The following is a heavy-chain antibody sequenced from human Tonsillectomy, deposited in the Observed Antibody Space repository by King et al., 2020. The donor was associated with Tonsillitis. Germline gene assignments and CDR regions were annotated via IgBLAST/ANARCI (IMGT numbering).Heavy chain of an antibody. J-gene: IGHJ6*02. Sequence: VQLVESGGGLVKPGGSLRLSCAASGFTFSSYSMNWVRQAPGKGLEWVSSITTTSNYIYYTDSVKGRFTISRDNYKNSLSLQMNSLRAEDTAVYYCARDRVGGYAAHYCGMDVWGQGTTVTVSS. CDR3: ARDRVGGYAAHYCGMDV. V-gene: IGHV3-21*04. D-gene: IGHD5-12*01. CDR1: GFTFSSYS. CDR2: ITTTSNYI.